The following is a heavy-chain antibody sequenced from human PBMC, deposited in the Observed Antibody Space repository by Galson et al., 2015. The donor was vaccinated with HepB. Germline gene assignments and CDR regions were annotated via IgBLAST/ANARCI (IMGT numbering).Heavy chain of an antibody. Sequence: SVKVSCKASGYTFTSYAMHWVRQAPGQRLEWMGWINGGNGNTKYSQKFQGGVTITRDTSASTAYMELSSLRSEDTAVYYCARGGNYYWGVHFDYWGQGILVTVSS. J-gene: IGHJ4*02. CDR2: INGGNGNT. CDR1: GYTFTSYA. CDR3: ARGGNYYWGVHFDY. V-gene: IGHV1-3*01. D-gene: IGHD1-26*01.